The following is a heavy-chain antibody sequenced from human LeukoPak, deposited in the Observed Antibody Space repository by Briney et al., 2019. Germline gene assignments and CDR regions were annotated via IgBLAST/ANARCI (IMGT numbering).Heavy chain of an antibody. D-gene: IGHD5-18*01. J-gene: IGHJ6*03. CDR1: GGSISSGGYY. CDR3: ARGGYGYPYYYYYMDV. V-gene: IGHV4-31*03. CDR2: IYYSGST. Sequence: KASETLSLTCTVSGGSISSGGYYWSWIRQHPGKGLEWIGYIYYSGSTYYNPSLKSRVTISVDTSKNQFSLKLSSVTAADTAVYYCARGGYGYPYYYYYMDVWGKGTTVTVSS.